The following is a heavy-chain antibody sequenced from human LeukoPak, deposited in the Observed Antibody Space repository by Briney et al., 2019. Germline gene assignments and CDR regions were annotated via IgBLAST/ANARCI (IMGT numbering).Heavy chain of an antibody. CDR2: INHSGST. CDR3: ARGRGLVYYGSGSYWGY. D-gene: IGHD3-10*01. V-gene: IGHV4-34*01. Sequence: SETLSLTCAVYGVSFSGYYWSWIRQPPGKGLEWIGEINHSGSTNYNPSLKSRVTISVDTSKNQFSLKLSSVTAADTAVYYCARGRGLVYYGSGSYWGYWGQGTLVTVSS. J-gene: IGHJ4*02. CDR1: GVSFSGYY.